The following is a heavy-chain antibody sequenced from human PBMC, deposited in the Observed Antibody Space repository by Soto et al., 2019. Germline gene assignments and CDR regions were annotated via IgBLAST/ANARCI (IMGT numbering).Heavy chain of an antibody. CDR2: IYYSGST. CDR1: GGSISSSSYY. D-gene: IGHD3-22*01. Sequence: LSETLSLTCTVSGGSISSSSYYWGWIRQPPGKGLEWIGSIYYSGSTYYNPSLKSRVTISVDTSKNQFSLKLSSVTAADTAVYYCARGWFVSSGLRYFDYWGQGTLVTVSS. J-gene: IGHJ4*02. V-gene: IGHV4-39*01. CDR3: ARGWFVSSGLRYFDY.